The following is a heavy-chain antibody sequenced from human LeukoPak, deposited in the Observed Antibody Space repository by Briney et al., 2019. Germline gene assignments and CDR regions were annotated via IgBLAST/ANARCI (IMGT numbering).Heavy chain of an antibody. CDR1: GGSFSGYY. CDR3: ARYNKSSWYFFDY. Sequence: PSETLSLTCAVYGGSFSGYYWSWIRQPPGKGLEGIGEINHSGSTNYNPFLKSRVTISVDTSKNQFSLKLSSVTAADTAVYYCARYNKSSWYFFDYWGQGTLVTVSS. D-gene: IGHD6-13*01. CDR2: INHSGST. J-gene: IGHJ4*02. V-gene: IGHV4-34*01.